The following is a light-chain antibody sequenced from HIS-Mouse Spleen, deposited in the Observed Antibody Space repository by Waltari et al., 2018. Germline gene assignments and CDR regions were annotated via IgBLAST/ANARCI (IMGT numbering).Light chain of an antibody. Sequence: DIVMTQSPDSLAVSLGERATINCKSSQSVLYSSNNKNYLAWYQQKPGQPPKLLIYWVSTREAGVPDRVSGSGSGTDFTLTISSLQAEDVAVYYCQQYYSTPTFGGGTKVEIK. CDR1: QSVLYSSNNKNY. J-gene: IGKJ4*01. CDR3: QQYYSTPT. CDR2: WVS. V-gene: IGKV4-1*01.